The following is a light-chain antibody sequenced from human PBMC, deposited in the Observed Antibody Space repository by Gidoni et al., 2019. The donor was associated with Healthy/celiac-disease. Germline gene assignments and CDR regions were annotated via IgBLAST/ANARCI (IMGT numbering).Light chain of an antibody. Sequence: ELALTPPPATLSLSPGESATLSCRASQCVSSYLAWYQQKPGQAPRLLIDDASSRATGIPARFSGSGSGTDFTLTISSLEPEDFAVYCCQRRSNWPLTFGGGTKVEIK. CDR2: DAS. CDR1: QCVSSY. J-gene: IGKJ4*01. CDR3: QRRSNWPLT. V-gene: IGKV3-11*01.